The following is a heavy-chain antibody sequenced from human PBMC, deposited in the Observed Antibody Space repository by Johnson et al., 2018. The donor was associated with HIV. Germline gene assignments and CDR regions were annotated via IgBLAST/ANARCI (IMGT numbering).Heavy chain of an antibody. Sequence: QVQLVESGGGVVQPGRSLRLSCAASGFAFSSYAMHWVRQAPGKGLEWVAVISYDGTSKYQADSVKGRFTISRDNSKNTLFMQMSSLRAEDTAVYYCARSKDCSGGSCPDAFDIWGQWTMLIVSS. J-gene: IGHJ3*02. V-gene: IGHV3-30*04. D-gene: IGHD2-15*01. CDR1: GFAFSSYA. CDR3: ARSKDCSGGSCPDAFDI. CDR2: ISYDGTSK.